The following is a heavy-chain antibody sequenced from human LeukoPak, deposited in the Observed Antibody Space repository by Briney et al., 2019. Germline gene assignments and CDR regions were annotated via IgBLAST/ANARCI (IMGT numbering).Heavy chain of an antibody. J-gene: IGHJ4*02. D-gene: IGHD3-3*01. V-gene: IGHV3-23*01. CDR2: ISGSGSST. CDR3: AKDVYDFWSGYYNSYGY. Sequence: PGRSLRLSCPASAPTPSSYVMSWVRQAPGKGLEWVSSISGSGSSTYYIDSVKGRFTISRDNPKNTLYLQMNSLRAEDAAVYYCAKDVYDFWSGYYNSYGYWGQTTLVTVAS. CDR1: APTPSSYV.